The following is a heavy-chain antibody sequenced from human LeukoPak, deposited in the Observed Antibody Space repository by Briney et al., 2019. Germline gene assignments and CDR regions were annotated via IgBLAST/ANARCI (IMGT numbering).Heavy chain of an antibody. CDR3: ARRAYGDDSFDY. D-gene: IGHD4-17*01. CDR1: GFTFRSYS. CDR2: ITSGSSPI. V-gene: IGHV3-48*02. J-gene: IGHJ4*02. Sequence: TGGSLRLSCAASGFTFRSYSMNWVRQAPVKGLEWVSYITSGSSPIYYADSVKGRFTISRDNAKNSLYLQMNSLRDEDTAVYYCARRAYGDDSFDYWGQGTLVTVSS.